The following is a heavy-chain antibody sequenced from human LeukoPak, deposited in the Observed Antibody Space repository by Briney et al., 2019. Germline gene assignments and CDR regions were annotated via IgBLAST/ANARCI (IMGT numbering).Heavy chain of an antibody. CDR1: GYTFTSYY. D-gene: IGHD2-21*02. CDR2: INPTGGST. CDR3: ARVQIVVVTGSYYPDAFDI. V-gene: IGHV1-46*01. Sequence: ASVKVSCKASGYTFTSYYMHWVRQAPGQGLEWMGLINPTGGSTGYAQKFQGRVTMTTDTSTSTAYMELRSLRSDDTAVYYCARVQIVVVTGSYYPDAFDIWGQGTMVTVSS. J-gene: IGHJ3*02.